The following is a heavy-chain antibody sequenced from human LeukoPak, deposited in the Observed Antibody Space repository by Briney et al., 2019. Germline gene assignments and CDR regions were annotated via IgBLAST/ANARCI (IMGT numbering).Heavy chain of an antibody. CDR2: VYYSGNT. Sequence: SETLSLTCAVSGDSITSNKYYWGWIRQPPGEGLEWIGSVYYSGNTYYNPSLKSRVTISADTSKNQFSLKLSSVTAADTAVYYCASLSCGADCYIPSDGFDIWGQGTMVSVSS. V-gene: IGHV4-39*01. J-gene: IGHJ3*02. CDR1: GDSITSNKYY. CDR3: ASLSCGADCYIPSDGFDI. D-gene: IGHD2-21*02.